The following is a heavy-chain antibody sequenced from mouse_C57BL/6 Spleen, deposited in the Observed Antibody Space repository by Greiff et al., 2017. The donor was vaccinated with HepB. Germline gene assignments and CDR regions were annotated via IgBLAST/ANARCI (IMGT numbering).Heavy chain of an antibody. Sequence: QVQLQQSGAELVRPGASVTLSCKASGYTFTDYEMHWVKQTPVHGLEWIGAIDPETGGTAYNQKFKGKAILTADKSSSPAYMELPSLTSEDSAVYYCTRESPIEYGSTRGGYWGQGTTLTVSS. D-gene: IGHD1-1*01. CDR3: TRESPIEYGSTRGGY. CDR2: IDPETGGT. CDR1: GYTFTDYE. J-gene: IGHJ2*01. V-gene: IGHV1-15*01.